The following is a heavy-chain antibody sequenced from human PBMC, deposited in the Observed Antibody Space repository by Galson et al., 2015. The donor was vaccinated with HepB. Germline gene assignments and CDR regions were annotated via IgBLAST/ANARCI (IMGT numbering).Heavy chain of an antibody. V-gene: IGHV3-74*01. CDR1: GFTISTYW. CDR2: INSDASST. J-gene: IGHJ4*02. D-gene: IGHD3-22*01. CDR3: ARDRNLYYYNGGGFLS. Sequence: SLRLSCAASGFTISTYWMHWVRQAQGKGLVWVSRINSDASSTDYADSVRGRFTIPRDNAKNTLYLQMNSLRAEDTAVYYCARDRNLYYYNGGGFLSWGRETLVTVSS.